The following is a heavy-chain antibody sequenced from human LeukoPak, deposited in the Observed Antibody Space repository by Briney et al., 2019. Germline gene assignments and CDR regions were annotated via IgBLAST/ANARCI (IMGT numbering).Heavy chain of an antibody. CDR1: GFTFSSYA. D-gene: IGHD3-10*01. J-gene: IGHJ5*02. Sequence: GGSLRLSCAASGFTFSSYAMSWVRQAPGKGLECISGFSGSGGSTYYADSMKGRFTISRDNSKNTLYLQMNSLRAEDTAVYYCAKSLAYYGSGSQDFDPWGQGTLVTVSS. CDR2: FSGSGGST. CDR3: AKSLAYYGSGSQDFDP. V-gene: IGHV3-23*01.